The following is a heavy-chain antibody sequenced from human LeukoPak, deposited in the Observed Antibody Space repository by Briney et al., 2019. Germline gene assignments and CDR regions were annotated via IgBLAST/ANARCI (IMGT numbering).Heavy chain of an antibody. D-gene: IGHD5-18*01. Sequence: PGRSLRLSCAASGFTFSSYGMPWVRQAPGKGLEWVAVIWYDGSNNYYADSVKGRFTISRDNSKNTLYLQMNSLRAEDTAVYYCAKDLVTGDYWGQGTLVTVSS. V-gene: IGHV3-33*06. CDR3: AKDLVTGDY. CDR1: GFTFSSYG. CDR2: IWYDGSNN. J-gene: IGHJ4*02.